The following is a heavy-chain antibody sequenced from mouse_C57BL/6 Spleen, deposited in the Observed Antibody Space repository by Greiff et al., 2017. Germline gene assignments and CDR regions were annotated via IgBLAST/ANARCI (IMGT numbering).Heavy chain of an antibody. Sequence: VQLLQSGPELVKPGASVKISCKASGYSFTGYYMNWVKQSPEKSLEWIGEINPSTGGTTYNQKFKAKATLTVDKSSSTAYMQLESLTSEDSAVYYCARTGSGYAFDYWGQGTTLTVSS. V-gene: IGHV1-42*01. CDR1: GYSFTGYY. CDR3: ARTGSGYAFDY. CDR2: INPSTGGT. D-gene: IGHD3-2*02. J-gene: IGHJ2*01.